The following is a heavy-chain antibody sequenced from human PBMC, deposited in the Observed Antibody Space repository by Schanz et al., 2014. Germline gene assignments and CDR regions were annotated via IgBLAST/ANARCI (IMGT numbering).Heavy chain of an antibody. D-gene: IGHD2-2*01. CDR2: ITTGGNT. CDR3: AKVAPAATYLDS. V-gene: IGHV3-23*01. Sequence: VQLLQSGGALVQPGGSLRLSCSASGFTFSTYAMSWARQTPGKGLEWVSSITTGGNTYYRDSVKGRFIVSRDNSKNTLYLQMNNLRAEDTAVYYCAKVAPAATYLDSWGLGTLVTVSS. CDR1: GFTFSTYA. J-gene: IGHJ4*02.